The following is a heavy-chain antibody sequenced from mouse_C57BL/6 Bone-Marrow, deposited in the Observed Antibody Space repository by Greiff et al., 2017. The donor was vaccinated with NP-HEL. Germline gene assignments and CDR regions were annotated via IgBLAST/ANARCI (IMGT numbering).Heavy chain of an antibody. CDR1: GYTFTSYW. Sequence: VQLQQSGTVLARPGASVKMSCKTSGYTFTSYWMHWVKQRPGQGLEWIGAIYPGNSDTSYNQKFKGKAKLTAVTSASTAYMELSSLTNEDSAVYYCTRGSRNGNYGYFDVWGTGTTVTVSS. D-gene: IGHD2-1*01. CDR3: TRGSRNGNYGYFDV. V-gene: IGHV1-5*01. CDR2: IYPGNSDT. J-gene: IGHJ1*03.